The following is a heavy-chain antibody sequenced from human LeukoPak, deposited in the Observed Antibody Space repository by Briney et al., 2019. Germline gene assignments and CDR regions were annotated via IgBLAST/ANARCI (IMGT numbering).Heavy chain of an antibody. J-gene: IGHJ4*02. V-gene: IGHV1-2*06. D-gene: IGHD6-13*01. CDR1: GGTFSSYA. CDR2: ISPDSGVT. CDR3: ARDRAATHSDY. Sequence: ASVKVSCKASGGTFSSYAISWVRQAPGQGLEWMGRISPDSGVTNYAQKFQGRVTVTRDTSITTAYMELSRLTSDDTAVYYCARDRAATHSDYWGQGTLVTVSS.